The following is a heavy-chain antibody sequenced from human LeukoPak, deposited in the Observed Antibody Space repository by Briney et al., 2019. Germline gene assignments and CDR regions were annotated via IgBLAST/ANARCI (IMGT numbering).Heavy chain of an antibody. CDR3: ARARVWLGEFDY. CDR1: GGSFSGYY. D-gene: IGHD3-10*01. CDR2: INHSGST. J-gene: IGHJ4*02. V-gene: IGHV4-34*01. Sequence: SETLSLTCAVYGGSFSGYYWSWIRQPPGKGLEWIGEINHSGSTNYNPSLKSRVTISVDTSKNQFSLKLSSVTAADTAVYYCARARVWLGEFDYWGQGTLVTVSS.